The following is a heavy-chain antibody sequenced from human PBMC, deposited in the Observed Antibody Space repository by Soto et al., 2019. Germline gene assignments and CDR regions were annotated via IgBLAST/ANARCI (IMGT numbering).Heavy chain of an antibody. J-gene: IGHJ4*02. CDR2: ISAYNGNT. Sequence: ASVKVSCKASGYTFTSYGISWVLQAPGQGLEWMGWISAYNGNTNYAQKLQGRVTMTTDTSTSTAYMELRSLRSDDTAVYYCARALGQQLVLVYFDYWGQGTLVTSPQ. CDR1: GYTFTSYG. D-gene: IGHD6-13*01. V-gene: IGHV1-18*01. CDR3: ARALGQQLVLVYFDY.